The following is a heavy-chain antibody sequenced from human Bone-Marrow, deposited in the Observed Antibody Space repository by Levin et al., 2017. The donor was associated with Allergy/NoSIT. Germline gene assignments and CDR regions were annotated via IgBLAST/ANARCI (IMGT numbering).Heavy chain of an antibody. D-gene: IGHD6-6*01. CDR1: GGSFSGYY. CDR2: INHSGST. V-gene: IGHV4-34*01. J-gene: IGHJ6*02. CDR3: ARKRIAARRGDV. Sequence: PSETLSLTCAVYGGSFSGYYWSWIRQPPGKGLEWIGEINHSGSTNYNPSLKSRVTISVDTSKNQFSLKLSSVTAADTAVYYCARKRIAARRGDVWGQGTTVTVSS.